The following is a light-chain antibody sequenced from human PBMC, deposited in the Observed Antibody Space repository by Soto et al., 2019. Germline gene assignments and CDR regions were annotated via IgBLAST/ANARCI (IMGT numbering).Light chain of an antibody. CDR2: DVS. Sequence: QSVLTQPRSVSGSPGQSVTISCTGNSSDVGGYNYVSWYQQHPGKAPKLMIYDVSKRPSGVPDRFSGSKSGNTASLTISGLQAEDEADYYCCSYAGSYPYVFGTGTKLTVL. J-gene: IGLJ1*01. CDR1: SSDVGGYNY. CDR3: CSYAGSYPYV. V-gene: IGLV2-11*01.